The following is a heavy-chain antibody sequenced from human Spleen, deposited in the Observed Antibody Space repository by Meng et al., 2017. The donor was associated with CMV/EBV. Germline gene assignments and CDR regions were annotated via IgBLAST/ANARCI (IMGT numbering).Heavy chain of an antibody. CDR3: AKQGREYSLDF. Sequence: GGSLRLSCAASGFTFSSYAMHWVRQAPGKGLEWVAFTRYDGSKKYYADSVKGRFTIPRDNSKDTLYLQMDSLRPEDTAVYYCAKQGREYSLDFWGQGTLVTVSS. CDR1: GFTFSSYA. V-gene: IGHV3-30*02. J-gene: IGHJ4*02. CDR2: TRYDGSKK. D-gene: IGHD2/OR15-2a*01.